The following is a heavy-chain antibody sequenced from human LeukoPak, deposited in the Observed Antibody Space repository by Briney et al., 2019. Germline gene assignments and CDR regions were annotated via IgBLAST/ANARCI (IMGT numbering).Heavy chain of an antibody. Sequence: SETLSLTCTVSGGSISSYYWSWLRQPPGKGLEWIGYIYYSGSTNYNPSLKSRVTISVDTSKNQFSLKLSSVTAADPAVYYCARDQSEAVAGTGWFDPWGQGTLVTVSS. J-gene: IGHJ5*02. V-gene: IGHV4-59*01. CDR3: ARDQSEAVAGTGWFDP. CDR1: GGSISSYY. CDR2: IYYSGST. D-gene: IGHD6-19*01.